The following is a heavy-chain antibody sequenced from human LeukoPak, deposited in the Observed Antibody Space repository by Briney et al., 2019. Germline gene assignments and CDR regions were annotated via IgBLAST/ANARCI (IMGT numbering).Heavy chain of an antibody. Sequence: GGSLRLSCAASGFTFSSYGMHWVRQAPGKGLEWVAVISYDGTHKYYADSVKGRFTISRDNSKNTLYLQMNSLRAEDTAVYYCAKESHFYDILAGSDYWGQGTLVTVSS. D-gene: IGHD3-9*01. J-gene: IGHJ4*02. CDR2: ISYDGTHK. CDR3: AKESHFYDILAGSDY. V-gene: IGHV3-30*18. CDR1: GFTFSSYG.